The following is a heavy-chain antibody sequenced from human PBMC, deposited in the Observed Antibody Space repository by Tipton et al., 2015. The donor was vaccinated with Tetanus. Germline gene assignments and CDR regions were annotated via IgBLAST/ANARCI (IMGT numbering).Heavy chain of an antibody. CDR3: AREKTTVGATGFLY. CDR1: GFTFSSYG. D-gene: IGHD1-26*01. Sequence: SLRLSCAASGFTFSSYGMYWVRQAPGKGLELVAVIWNDGSKKYYADSVKDRFTNSRDNAKNTLYLQMDSLRAEDTAIYYCAREKTTVGATGFLYWGLGAPVTVFS. CDR2: IWNDGSKK. J-gene: IGHJ4*02. V-gene: IGHV3-33*07.